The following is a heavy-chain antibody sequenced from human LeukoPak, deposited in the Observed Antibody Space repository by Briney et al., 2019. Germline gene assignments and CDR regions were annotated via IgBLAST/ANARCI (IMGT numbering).Heavy chain of an antibody. J-gene: IGHJ5*02. CDR3: ATHTGGYNYWWFDI. Sequence: ASVTVSCMGSGGTSSSYPIIWVRLAPGRGVECLGGIIPVYGTANYAQMFHGRITLTAQESTATAYMELRRLTSDDTAMYFCATHTGGYNYWWFDIWGQGTLVTVSS. D-gene: IGHD5-24*01. CDR2: IIPVYGTA. V-gene: IGHV1-69*13. CDR1: GGTSSSYP.